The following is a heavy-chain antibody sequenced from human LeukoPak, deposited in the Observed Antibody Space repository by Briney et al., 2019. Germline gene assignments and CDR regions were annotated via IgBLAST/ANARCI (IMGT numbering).Heavy chain of an antibody. D-gene: IGHD6-19*01. CDR3: ARGAWYNSAYTALHYFDY. CDR2: IKQDGKAK. Sequence: GGSLRLSCAASGFTFSSYWMSWVRQAPGKGLEWVANIKQDGKAKYYVDSVRGRFTISRDSAKNSLYLQMNSLRVEDTAVYYCARGAWYNSAYTALHYFDYWGQGTLVTASS. V-gene: IGHV3-7*01. J-gene: IGHJ4*02. CDR1: GFTFSSYW.